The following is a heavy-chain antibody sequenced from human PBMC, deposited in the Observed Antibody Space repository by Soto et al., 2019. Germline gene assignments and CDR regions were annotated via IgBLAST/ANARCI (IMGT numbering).Heavy chain of an antibody. J-gene: IGHJ6*02. CDR2: IYHSGST. CDR3: ARDPYYYDSSGYLGYYGMDV. D-gene: IGHD3-22*01. Sequence: SETLSLTCAVSGGSISSGGYSWSWIRQPPGKGLEWIGYIYHSGSTYYNPSLKSRVTISVDRSKNQFSLKLSSVTAADTAVYYCARDPYYYDSSGYLGYYGMDVWGQGTTVTVSS. CDR1: GGSISSGGYS. V-gene: IGHV4-30-2*01.